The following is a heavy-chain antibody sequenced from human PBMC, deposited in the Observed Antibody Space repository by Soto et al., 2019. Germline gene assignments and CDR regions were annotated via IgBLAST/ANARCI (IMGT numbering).Heavy chain of an antibody. Sequence: QVQLVESGGGVVQPGRSLRLSCAASGFTFSSYAMHWVSQAPGKGLEWVAVISYDGSNKYYADSVKGRFTISRDNSKNTLYLQMNSLRAEDTAVYYCQLPFDYWGQGTLVTVSS. CDR3: QLPFDY. V-gene: IGHV3-30-3*01. CDR1: GFTFSSYA. CDR2: ISYDGSNK. D-gene: IGHD6-6*01. J-gene: IGHJ4*02.